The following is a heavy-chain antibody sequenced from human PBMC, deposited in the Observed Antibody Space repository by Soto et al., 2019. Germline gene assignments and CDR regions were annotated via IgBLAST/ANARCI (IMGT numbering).Heavy chain of an antibody. D-gene: IGHD3-3*01. CDR3: AREALQYRSGYFDY. Sequence: SETLSLTCTVSGGSISSGGYYWSWIRQHPGKGLEWIGYIYYSGSTYYNPSLKSRVTISVDTSKNQFSLKLSSVTAADTAVYYCAREALQYRSGYFDYWGQGTLVTVSS. J-gene: IGHJ4*02. CDR1: GGSISSGGYY. V-gene: IGHV4-30-4*08. CDR2: IYYSGST.